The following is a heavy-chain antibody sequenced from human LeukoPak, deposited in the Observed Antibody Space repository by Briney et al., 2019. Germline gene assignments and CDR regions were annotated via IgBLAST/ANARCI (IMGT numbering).Heavy chain of an antibody. V-gene: IGHV3-53*01. J-gene: IGHJ4*02. CDR2: IYSGGST. CDR3: ARGSGSYYFGAPFDY. D-gene: IGHD1-26*01. CDR1: GFTVSSNY. Sequence: GGSLRLSCAASGFTVSSNYMSWVRQAPGKGLEWVSVIYSGGSTYYADSVKGRFTISRDNSKNTLYLQMNGLRAEDTAVYYCARGSGSYYFGAPFDYWGQGTLVTVSS.